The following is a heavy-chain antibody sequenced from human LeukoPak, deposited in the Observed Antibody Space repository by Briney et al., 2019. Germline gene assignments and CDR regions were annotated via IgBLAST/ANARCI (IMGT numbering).Heavy chain of an antibody. CDR1: GYSFSNFW. CDR2: IYPGDSDT. V-gene: IGHV5-51*01. CDR3: ARGEYYSDY. D-gene: IGHD2/OR15-2a*01. J-gene: IGHJ4*02. Sequence: GESLKISCKGSGYSFSNFWIGWVRQMPGKGLEWMGIIYPGDSDTRYSPSFQGQVTISVDNSISTAYLQWSSLKASDTAMYYCARGEYYSDYWGQGTLVTVSS.